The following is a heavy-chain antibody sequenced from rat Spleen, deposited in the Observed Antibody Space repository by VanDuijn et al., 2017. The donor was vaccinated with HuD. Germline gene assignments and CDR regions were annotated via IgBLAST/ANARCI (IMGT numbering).Heavy chain of an antibody. CDR3: ARSGHVGRTYYGCFDY. CDR2: INSAGST. J-gene: IGHJ2*01. V-gene: IGHV3-3*01. Sequence: EVQLQESGPGLVKPSQSLSLTCSVTGYSITSSYRWNWIRKFPGNKLEWMGYINSAGSTNYNPSLKSRISITRDTSKNQFFLQVNSVTTEDTATYYCARSGHVGRTYYGCFDYWGQGVMVTVSS. D-gene: IGHD1-6*01. CDR1: GYSITSSYR.